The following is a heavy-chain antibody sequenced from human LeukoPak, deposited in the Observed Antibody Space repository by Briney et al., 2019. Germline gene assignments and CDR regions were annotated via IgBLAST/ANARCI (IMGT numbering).Heavy chain of an antibody. CDR1: GGSISSYH. D-gene: IGHD3-22*01. V-gene: IGHV4-59*01. J-gene: IGHJ5*02. Sequence: SETLSLTCTVSGGSISSYHWNWVRQPPGKGLEWIGNIYSSGSTDYNPSLKSRVTISLDTSKFQFSLRLNSVTAADTAVYYCARADPNASGYFDRFNWFDPWGQGTLVTVSS. CDR3: ARADPNASGYFDRFNWFDP. CDR2: IYSSGST.